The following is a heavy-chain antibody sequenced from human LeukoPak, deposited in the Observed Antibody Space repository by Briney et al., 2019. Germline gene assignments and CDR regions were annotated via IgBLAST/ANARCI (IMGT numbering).Heavy chain of an antibody. V-gene: IGHV3-48*03. CDR1: GFTFSSYA. J-gene: IGHJ6*02. Sequence: PGGSLRLSCAASGFTFSSYAMNWVRQAPGKGLEWVSYITNNGTTIYYADSVKGRFTISRDNAEISLYLQMNSLRAEDTAIYYCARDQWLAYYSRGMDVWGQGTTVTVSS. CDR3: ARDQWLAYYSRGMDV. CDR2: ITNNGTTI. D-gene: IGHD6-19*01.